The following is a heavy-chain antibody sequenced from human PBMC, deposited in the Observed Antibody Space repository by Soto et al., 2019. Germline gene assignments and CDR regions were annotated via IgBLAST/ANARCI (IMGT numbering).Heavy chain of an antibody. CDR1: GFTFSSYA. CDR3: AKTKDGTNDYYYYGMDV. CDR2: ISGSGGST. J-gene: IGHJ6*02. V-gene: IGHV3-23*01. Sequence: GGSLRLSCVGSGFTFSSYAMSWVRQAPGKGLEWVSAISGSGGSTYYADSVKGRFTISRENSKNTLYLQINSLRAEDTAVYYCAKTKDGTNDYYYYGMDVWGQGTTVTVSS. D-gene: IGHD1-7*01.